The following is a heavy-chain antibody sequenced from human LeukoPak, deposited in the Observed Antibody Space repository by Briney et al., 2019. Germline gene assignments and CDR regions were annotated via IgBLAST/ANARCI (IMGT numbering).Heavy chain of an antibody. CDR1: GGSISSSSYY. V-gene: IGHV4-39*01. Sequence: SETLSLTCTVSGGSISSSSYYWGWIRQPPGKGLEWIGSMYYSGSTYYNPSLKSRVTISVDTSKNQFSLKLRSVTAADTAVYYCARQGVSPDIVATIWNYYFDYWGQGTLVTVSS. CDR2: MYYSGST. J-gene: IGHJ4*02. D-gene: IGHD5-12*01. CDR3: ARQGVSPDIVATIWNYYFDY.